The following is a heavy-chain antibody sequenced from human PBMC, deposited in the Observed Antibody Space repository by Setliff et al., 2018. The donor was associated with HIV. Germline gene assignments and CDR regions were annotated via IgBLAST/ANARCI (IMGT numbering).Heavy chain of an antibody. CDR2: VYTSGST. V-gene: IGHV4-61*02. J-gene: IGHJ5*01. CDR1: RGSINSDDYY. CDR3: ARGRRYGGNSAGSYFDY. D-gene: IGHD2-21*02. Sequence: SETLSLTCTVSRGSINSDDYYWSWIRQPAGKGLEWVGRVYTSGSTNYNPSLKSRVTISQDRSKNQFSLSLSSVTATDTAVYYCARGRRYGGNSAGSYFDYWGHGILVTVSS.